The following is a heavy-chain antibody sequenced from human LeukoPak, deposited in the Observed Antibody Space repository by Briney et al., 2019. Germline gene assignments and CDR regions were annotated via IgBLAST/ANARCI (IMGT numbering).Heavy chain of an antibody. CDR2: VHLDGRT. CDR1: GGSVISTNW. V-gene: IGHV4-4*02. Sequence: SETLSLTCGVSGGSVISTNWWTWIRQPPGKGLEWIGEVHLDGRTNYNPSLESRLTMSVDVSENQVSLKLTSVTAADTAVYYCAREGGFYRPLDYTGQGTLVTVAS. CDR3: AREGGFYRPLDY. J-gene: IGHJ4*02. D-gene: IGHD3-3*01.